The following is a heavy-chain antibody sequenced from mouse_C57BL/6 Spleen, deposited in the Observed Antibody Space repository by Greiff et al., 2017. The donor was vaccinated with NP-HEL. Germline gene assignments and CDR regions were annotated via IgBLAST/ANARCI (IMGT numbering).Heavy chain of an antibody. CDR1: GYTFTDYE. D-gene: IGHD1-1*01. J-gene: IGHJ3*01. CDR3: TREDYVYGGFAY. CDR2: IDPETGGT. V-gene: IGHV1-15*01. Sequence: QVHVKQSGAELVRPGASVTLSCKASGYTFTDYEMHWVKQTPVHGLEWIGAIDPETGGTAYNQKFKGKAILTADKSSSTAYMELRSLTSEDSAVYYCTREDYVYGGFAYWGQGTLVTVSA.